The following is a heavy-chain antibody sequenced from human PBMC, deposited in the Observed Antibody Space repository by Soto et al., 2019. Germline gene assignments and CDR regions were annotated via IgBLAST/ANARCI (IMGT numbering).Heavy chain of an antibody. J-gene: IGHJ6*02. Sequence: SETLSLTCTVSGGSVSSGSYYWSWIRQPPGKGLERIGYIYYSGSTNYTPSLKSRVTISVDTSKNQFSLKLSSVTAADTAVYYCARRNYYGSGSYYNENYYYYGMDVWGQGTTVTVSS. CDR3: ARRNYYGSGSYYNENYYYYGMDV. D-gene: IGHD3-10*01. V-gene: IGHV4-61*01. CDR1: GGSVSSGSYY. CDR2: IYYSGST.